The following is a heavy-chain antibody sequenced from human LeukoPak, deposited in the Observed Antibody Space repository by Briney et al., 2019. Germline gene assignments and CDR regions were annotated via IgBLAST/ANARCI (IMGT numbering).Heavy chain of an antibody. V-gene: IGHV1-18*01. J-gene: IGHJ5*02. CDR3: ARDIGYCSGGSCYP. Sequence: ASVKVSCKTSGYTFTNNGISWVRQAPGQGLEWMGWISTYNGNTINAQHLQGRVTMTTDTSTSTAYMELRSLRSDDTAVYYCARDIGYCSGGSCYPWGQGTLVTVSS. CDR1: GYTFTNNG. CDR2: ISTYNGNT. D-gene: IGHD2-15*01.